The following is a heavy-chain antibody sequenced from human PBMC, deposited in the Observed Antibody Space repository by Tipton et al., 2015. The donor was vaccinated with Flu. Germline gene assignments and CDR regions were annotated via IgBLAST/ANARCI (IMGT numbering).Heavy chain of an antibody. Sequence: TLSLTCTVSGGSLSSYYWSWIRQPPGKGLEWIGSIYHTGSTYYNPSLKSRVTISVDTSKNQFSLKLSSVTAADTAVYYCARGIYISSSWYVGRGDPNKNDYWGQGTLVTVSS. CDR1: GGSLSSYY. J-gene: IGHJ4*02. CDR2: IYHTGST. CDR3: ARGIYISSSWYVGRGDPNKNDY. V-gene: IGHV4-39*07. D-gene: IGHD6-13*01.